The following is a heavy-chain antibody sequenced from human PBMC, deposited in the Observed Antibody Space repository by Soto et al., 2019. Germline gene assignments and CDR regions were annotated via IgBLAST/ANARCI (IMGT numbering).Heavy chain of an antibody. D-gene: IGHD4-17*01. CDR3: ARNVDYFDP. V-gene: IGHV1-3*04. CDR2: RNTGNGNS. CDR1: GYTFTRYA. Sequence: QVQLVQSGPEVKKPGASVKASCKASGYTFTRYAMHWVRQAPGQGLEWMGWRNTGNGNSHYSQKFQGRVTFTRDTSATPAYMELPGLRPAYTAIYFCARNVDYFDPWGQGTLVTVAS. J-gene: IGHJ5*02.